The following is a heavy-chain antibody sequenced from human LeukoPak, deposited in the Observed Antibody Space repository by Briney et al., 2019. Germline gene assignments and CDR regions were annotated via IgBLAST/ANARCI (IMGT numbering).Heavy chain of an antibody. Sequence: GGSLRLSCSASGFTFSSYAMHWVRQAPGKGLEYVSAISSNGGSTYYADSVKGRFTISRDNSKNTLYLQMSSLRAEDTAVYYCVKGVGIVGAPGYYYYYGMDVWGQGTTVTVSS. D-gene: IGHD1-26*01. CDR3: VKGVGIVGAPGYYYYYGMDV. CDR2: ISSNGGST. CDR1: GFTFSSYA. V-gene: IGHV3-64D*06. J-gene: IGHJ6*02.